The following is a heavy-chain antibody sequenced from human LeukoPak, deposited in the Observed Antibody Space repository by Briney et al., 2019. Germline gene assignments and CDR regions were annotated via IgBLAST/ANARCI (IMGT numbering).Heavy chain of an antibody. J-gene: IGHJ4*02. D-gene: IGHD2-2*02. CDR2: INHSGST. CDR1: GGSFSGYY. V-gene: IGHV4-34*01. Sequence: SETLSLTCAVYGGSFSGYYWSWIRQPPGKGLEWIGEINHSGSTNYNPSLKSRVTISVDTSKNQFSLKLSSVTAADTAVYYCARGHLLYERGCGYWGQGTLVTVSS. CDR3: ARGHLLYERGCGY.